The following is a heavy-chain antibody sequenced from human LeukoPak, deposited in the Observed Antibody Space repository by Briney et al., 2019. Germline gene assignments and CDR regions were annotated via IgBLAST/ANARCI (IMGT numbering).Heavy chain of an antibody. J-gene: IGHJ6*02. Sequence: SVKVSCKASGGTFSSYAISWVRQAPGQGLEWMGGIIPIFGTANYAQKFQGRVTITADESTSTAYMELSSLRSEDTAVYYCAALWSNYYYYGMDVWGQGTTVTVSS. CDR2: IIPIFGTA. V-gene: IGHV1-69*13. CDR1: GGTFSSYA. CDR3: AALWSNYYYYGMDV. D-gene: IGHD3-10*01.